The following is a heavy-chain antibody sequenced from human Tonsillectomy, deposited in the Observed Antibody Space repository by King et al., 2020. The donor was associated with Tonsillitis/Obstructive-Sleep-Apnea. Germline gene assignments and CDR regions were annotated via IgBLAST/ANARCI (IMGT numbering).Heavy chain of an antibody. CDR2: INHSGST. CDR1: GGSFSGYY. D-gene: IGHD2-15*01. J-gene: IGHJ4*02. CDR3: ARGCSGGSCYEDY. Sequence: HVQLQQWGAGLLKPSETLSLTCAVYGGSFSGYYWSWIRQPPGKGLEWIGEINHSGSTNYNPSLKSRVTISVDTSKNQFSLKLSSVTAADTAVYYCARGCSGGSCYEDYWGQGTLVTVSS. V-gene: IGHV4-34*01.